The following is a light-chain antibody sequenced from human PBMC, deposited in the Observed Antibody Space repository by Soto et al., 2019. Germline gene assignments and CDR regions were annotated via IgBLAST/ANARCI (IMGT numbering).Light chain of an antibody. Sequence: EIVMTQSPATLSVSPGETATLSCRASQSVSYNLAWYQQKPGQGPRLLIYGAFTRATGIPARFSGSGSGTEFTLTISILQSEDFAVYYCQQYKNWPPLTFGGGTKVEIK. V-gene: IGKV3-15*01. J-gene: IGKJ4*01. CDR2: GAF. CDR3: QQYKNWPPLT. CDR1: QSVSYN.